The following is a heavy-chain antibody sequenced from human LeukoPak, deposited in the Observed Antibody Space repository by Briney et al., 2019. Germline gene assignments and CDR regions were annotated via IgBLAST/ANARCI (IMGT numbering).Heavy chain of an antibody. Sequence: SDTLSLTCTVSGGSISSGSYYWSWIRQPAGKGLEWIGRIYTSGSTNYNPSLKSRVTISVDTSKNQFSLKLSSVTAADTAVYYCARESTVTIIDYWGQGTLVTVSS. V-gene: IGHV4-61*02. D-gene: IGHD4-17*01. CDR2: IYTSGST. CDR1: GGSISSGSYY. J-gene: IGHJ4*02. CDR3: ARESTVTIIDY.